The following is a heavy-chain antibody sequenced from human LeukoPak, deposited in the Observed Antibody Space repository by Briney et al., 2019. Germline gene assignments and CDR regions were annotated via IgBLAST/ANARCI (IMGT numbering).Heavy chain of an antibody. V-gene: IGHV1-2*02. D-gene: IGHD3-10*01. CDR3: ARDFSWGVDS. J-gene: IGHJ4*02. Sequence: GASVKVSCKTSAYSFTGYFFHWIRQAPGQGLEWRGWINANSGDTNYAQQFQGRLTMTRDRSISTVYMELSRLRTDDTAVYYCARDFSWGVDSWGQGTLVTVSS. CDR2: INANSGDT. CDR1: AYSFTGYF.